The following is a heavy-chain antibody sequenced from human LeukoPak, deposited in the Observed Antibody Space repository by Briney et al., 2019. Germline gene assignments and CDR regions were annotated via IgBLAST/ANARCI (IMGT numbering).Heavy chain of an antibody. Sequence: GGSLRLSCATSVFTFSSFGMSCVRQAPGKGLEWVSIIYSGGSTYYADSVKGRFTISRENSKNTVYLQMNSLRGEDTAMYYCARVGTGTSGYFGYWGQGALVTVSS. CDR3: ARVGTGTSGYFGY. CDR2: IYSGGST. CDR1: VFTFSSFG. V-gene: IGHV3-53*01. D-gene: IGHD2-8*01. J-gene: IGHJ4*02.